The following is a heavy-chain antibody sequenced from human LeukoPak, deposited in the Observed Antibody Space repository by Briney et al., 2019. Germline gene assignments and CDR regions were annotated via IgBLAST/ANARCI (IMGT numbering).Heavy chain of an antibody. D-gene: IGHD2-21*02. J-gene: IGHJ6*02. V-gene: IGHV3-21*01. CDR2: ISSSSSYI. Sequence: GGSLRLSCAASGFTFGSYSMNWVRQAPGKGLEWVSSISSSSSYIYNADSVKGRFTISRDNAKNSLYLQMNSLRAEDTAVYYCARRAYCGGDCYSGSYYYYGMDVWGQGTTVTVSS. CDR1: GFTFGSYS. CDR3: ARRAYCGGDCYSGSYYYYGMDV.